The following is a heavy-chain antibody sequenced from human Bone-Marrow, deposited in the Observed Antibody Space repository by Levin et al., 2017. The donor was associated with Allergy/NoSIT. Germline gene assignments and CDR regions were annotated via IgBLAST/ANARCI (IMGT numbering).Heavy chain of an antibody. Sequence: SETLSLTCSVSGDSMNSNEHYWGWIRQSPGKGLEWIAYIYYSGTAYYNPSLKSRVSISVDTSKKQFSLNVASLTASDTAVYYCARAIPATDAFDIWGRGTFVTVSS. J-gene: IGHJ3*02. CDR1: GDSMNSNEHY. V-gene: IGHV4-30-4*01. CDR3: ARAIPATDAFDI. CDR2: IYYSGTA.